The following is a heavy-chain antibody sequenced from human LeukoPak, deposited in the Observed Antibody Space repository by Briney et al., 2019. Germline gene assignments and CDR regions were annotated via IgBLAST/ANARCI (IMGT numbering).Heavy chain of an antibody. V-gene: IGHV3-48*03. CDR3: ARSAVDDIRYFDY. D-gene: IGHD6-19*01. CDR2: ISSSGSTI. J-gene: IGHJ4*02. Sequence: GGSLRLSCAASGFTFSSYEMNWVRQAPGKGLEWVSYISSSGSTIYYADSVKGRFTISRDNAKNSLYLQMNSLRAEDTAVYYCARSAVDDIRYFDYWGQGTLVTVSS. CDR1: GFTFSSYE.